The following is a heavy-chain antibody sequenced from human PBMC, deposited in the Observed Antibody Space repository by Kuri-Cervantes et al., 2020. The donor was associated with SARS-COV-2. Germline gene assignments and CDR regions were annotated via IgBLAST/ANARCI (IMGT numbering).Heavy chain of an antibody. CDR3: AKGEYCSGSSCYREGVPLFDY. CDR1: GFNFSRTD. J-gene: IGHJ4*02. D-gene: IGHD2-2*01. Sequence: GESLKISCAASGFNFSRTDMHWVRQAPGKGLEWVSGISGSGNSRYYADSVKGRFTVSRDNSKNTLCMLINSLRAEDTAVYYCAKGEYCSGSSCYREGVPLFDYWGQGTLVTVSS. V-gene: IGHV3-23*01. CDR2: ISGSGNSR.